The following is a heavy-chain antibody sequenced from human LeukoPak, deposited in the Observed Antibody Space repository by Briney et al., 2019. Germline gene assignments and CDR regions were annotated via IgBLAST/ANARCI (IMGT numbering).Heavy chain of an antibody. CDR3: ARSKTKGESAHD. D-gene: IGHD3-16*01. V-gene: IGHV5-51*01. CDR2: IYPDDSDT. CDR1: GYSFTTYW. J-gene: IGHJ4*01. Sequence: GESLKISCKGSGYSFTTYWIGWVRQMPGKGLEWMGIIYPDDSDTRYSPSFQGQVTISADKSINTAYLQWSSLKASGTAMYYCARSKTKGESAHDWGQGTLVTVSS.